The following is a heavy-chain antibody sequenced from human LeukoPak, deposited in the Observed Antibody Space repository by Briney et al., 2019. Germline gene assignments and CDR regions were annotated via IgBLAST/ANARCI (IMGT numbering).Heavy chain of an antibody. J-gene: IGHJ4*02. CDR2: IIPIFGTA. CDR1: GGTFGSYA. Sequence: SVKVSCKASGGTFGSYAISWVRQAPGQGLEWMGRIIPIFGTANYAQKFQGRVTITTDESTSTAYMELSSLRSEDTAVYYCARDRLPRRGSGYYFDYWGQGTLVTVSS. CDR3: ARDRLPRRGSGYYFDY. D-gene: IGHD3-22*01. V-gene: IGHV1-69*05.